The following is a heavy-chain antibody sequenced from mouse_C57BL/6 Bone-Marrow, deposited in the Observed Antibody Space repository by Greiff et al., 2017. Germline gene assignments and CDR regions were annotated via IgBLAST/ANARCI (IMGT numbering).Heavy chain of an antibody. CDR2: ISYDGSN. CDR3: AREREKTARAY. Sequence: EVKLQESGPGLVKPSQSLSLACSVTGYSITSGYYWNWIRQFPGNKLEWMGYISYDGSNNYNPSLKNRISITRDTSKNQFFLKLNSVTTEDTATYYCAREREKTARAYWGQGTLVTVSA. D-gene: IGHD3-2*01. CDR1: GYSITSGYY. J-gene: IGHJ3*01. V-gene: IGHV3-6*01.